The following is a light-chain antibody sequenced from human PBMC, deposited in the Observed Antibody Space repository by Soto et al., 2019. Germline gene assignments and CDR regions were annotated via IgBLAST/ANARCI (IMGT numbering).Light chain of an antibody. CDR3: QYYNNWPPSWT. CDR1: QSVSST. CDR2: GAS. Sequence: EIVMTQSPATLSVSPGERATLSCRASQSVSSTVAWYQQKPGQAPRLLIFGASNRATRIPTRFSGTGSGTEFTLTISSLQSEDFAVYYCQYYNNWPPSWTFGQGTKVDI. J-gene: IGKJ1*01. V-gene: IGKV3-15*01.